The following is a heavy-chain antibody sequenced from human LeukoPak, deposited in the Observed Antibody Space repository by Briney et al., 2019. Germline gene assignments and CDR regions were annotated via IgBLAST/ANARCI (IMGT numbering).Heavy chain of an antibody. J-gene: IGHJ4*02. CDR2: IYYRGST. CDR1: GGSISSSSYY. V-gene: IGHV4-39*01. Sequence: SETLSLTCTVSGGSISSSSYYWGWIRQPPGKGLEWIGSIYYRGSTYYNPSLKSRVTISVDTSKNQFSLKLSSVTAADTAVYYCASHDILTGSNDYWGQGTLVTVSS. D-gene: IGHD3-9*01. CDR3: ASHDILTGSNDY.